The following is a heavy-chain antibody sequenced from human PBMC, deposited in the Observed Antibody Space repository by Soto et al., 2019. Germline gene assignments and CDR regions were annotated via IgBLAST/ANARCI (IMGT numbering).Heavy chain of an antibody. CDR1: GYTFTGYY. J-gene: IGHJ3*02. D-gene: IGHD3-22*01. CDR2: INAGNGNT. Sequence: GASVKVSCKASGYTFTGYYMHWVRQAPGQRLEWMGWINAGNGNTKYSQKFQGRVTITRDTSASTAYMELSSLRSEDTAVYYCARDRPLGDSSVSPDVFDIWGQGKMVTVSS. V-gene: IGHV1-3*01. CDR3: ARDRPLGDSSVSPDVFDI.